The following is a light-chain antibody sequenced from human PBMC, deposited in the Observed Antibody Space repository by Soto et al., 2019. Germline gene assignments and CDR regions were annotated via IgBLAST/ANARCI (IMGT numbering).Light chain of an antibody. J-gene: IGKJ2*01. Sequence: DTQMTQSPSSLSASVGDRVTITCQASRDIDNYLSWYQQKAGKAPQLLIYDASNLQAGVPSRFSGTGSGTHFTFTISSLQSEDIGRYFCQHYDNVPYTFGQGTNLEIK. CDR3: QHYDNVPYT. CDR1: RDIDNY. V-gene: IGKV1-33*01. CDR2: DAS.